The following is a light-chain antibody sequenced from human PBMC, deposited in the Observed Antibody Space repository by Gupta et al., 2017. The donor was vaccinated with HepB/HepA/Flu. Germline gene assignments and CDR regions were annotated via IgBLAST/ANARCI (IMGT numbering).Light chain of an antibody. J-gene: IGLJ2*01. V-gene: IGLV3-19*01. CDR1: SLRNYY. CDR3: NCRDSSGNVV. Sequence: SSALTQDPPVSVALGQKVRITCQGDSLRNYYARWFQQKPGQAPKLDLYGNNIRPSGIADRISGSNSGNTASLTIAGTQAEDEADYYCNCRDSSGNVVFGGGTRLTVL. CDR2: GNN.